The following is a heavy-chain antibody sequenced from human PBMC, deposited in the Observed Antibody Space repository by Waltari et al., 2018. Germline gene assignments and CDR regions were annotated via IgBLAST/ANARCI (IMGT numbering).Heavy chain of an antibody. Sequence: EVQLVESGGGLVKPGGSLSLSCAASGFTFSSYTMNWVRQAPGKGLEWVSSISSGSSYIYYADSVKGRFTISRDNAKNSLYVQMTSLRAEDTAVYYCAKDIGGGYHSNDYWGQGTLVTVSS. V-gene: IGHV3-21*01. J-gene: IGHJ4*02. CDR2: ISSGSSYI. CDR3: AKDIGGGYHSNDY. D-gene: IGHD1-26*01. CDR1: GFTFSSYT.